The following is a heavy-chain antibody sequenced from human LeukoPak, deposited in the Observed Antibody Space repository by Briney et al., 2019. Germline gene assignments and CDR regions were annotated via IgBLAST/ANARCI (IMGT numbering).Heavy chain of an antibody. CDR3: AFGSGREGYLDV. CDR1: GFTCSTYW. J-gene: IGHJ6*03. CDR2: INTDESDT. V-gene: IGHV3-74*03. Sequence: PGGSLRLSCAASGFTCSTYWMHWVRQAPGKGLVWVSRINTDESDTTYADSVKGRFTISRDNAKNTPYLQMNSLRAEDTAVYYCAFGSGREGYLDVWGKGTTVTVSS. D-gene: IGHD3-10*01.